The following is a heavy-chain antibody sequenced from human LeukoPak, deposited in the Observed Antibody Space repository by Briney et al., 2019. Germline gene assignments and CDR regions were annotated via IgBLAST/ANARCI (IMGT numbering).Heavy chain of an antibody. V-gene: IGHV3-23*01. Sequence: PGGSLRLSCAASGFTFSSYAMSWVRQAPGKGLEWVSAISGSGGSTYYADSLKGRFTISRDNSKNTLYLQITSTAAEYTARQGCTKLSVYTVYGPFDYWGQGTLVTVSS. CDR1: GFTFSSYA. J-gene: IGHJ4*02. CDR3: TKLSVYTVYGPFDY. D-gene: IGHD4-11*01. CDR2: ISGSGGST.